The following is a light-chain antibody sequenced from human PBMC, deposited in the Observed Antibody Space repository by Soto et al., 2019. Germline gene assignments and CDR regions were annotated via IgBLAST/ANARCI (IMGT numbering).Light chain of an antibody. CDR2: DVT. V-gene: IGLV2-14*03. CDR1: SSDVGGYNY. Sequence: LTQPASVSGSPGQSITISCTGASSDVGGYNYVSWYQQHPGKAPKVMIYDVTNRPSGVSSRFSGSKSGNTASLTISGLQAEDEADYYCSSYSSSSARKYVFGTGTKVTVL. CDR3: SSYSSSSARKYV. J-gene: IGLJ1*01.